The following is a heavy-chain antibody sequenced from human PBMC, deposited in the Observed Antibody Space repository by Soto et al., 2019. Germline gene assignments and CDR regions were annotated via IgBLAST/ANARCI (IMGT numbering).Heavy chain of an antibody. CDR3: ARDTQLWEGYYYYMDV. Sequence: PSETLSLTCTVSGGSISSGGYYWSWIRQHPGKGLEWIGYIYYSGSTYYNPSLKSRVTISVDTSKNQFSLKLSSVTAADTAVYYCARDTQLWEGYYYYMDVWGKGTTVTVSS. J-gene: IGHJ6*03. D-gene: IGHD5-18*01. CDR2: IYYSGST. V-gene: IGHV4-31*03. CDR1: GGSISSGGYY.